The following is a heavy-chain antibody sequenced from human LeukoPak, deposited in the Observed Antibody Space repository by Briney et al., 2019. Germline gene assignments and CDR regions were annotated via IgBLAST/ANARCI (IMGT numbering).Heavy chain of an antibody. V-gene: IGHV1-2*02. CDR2: INPNSGGT. D-gene: IGHD2-15*01. Sequence: GASVKVSCKTSGYTFSTHWMHWVRQAPGQGLEWMGWINPNSGGTNYAQKFQGRVTMTRDTSISTAYMELRRLRSDDTAVYYCASSGYCSGDSCYSDYWGQGTLVTVSS. CDR1: GYTFSTHW. J-gene: IGHJ4*02. CDR3: ASSGYCSGDSCYSDY.